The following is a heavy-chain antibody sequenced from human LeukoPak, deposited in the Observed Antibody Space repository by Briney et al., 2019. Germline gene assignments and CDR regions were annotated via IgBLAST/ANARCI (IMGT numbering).Heavy chain of an antibody. V-gene: IGHV3-74*01. D-gene: IGHD3-3*01. CDR2: INSDGMST. CDR3: ARVFLWSGNPLGY. CDR1: GXTLSDAW. Sequence: TGGSLRLSCAASGXTLSDAWMSWVRQAPGKGLVWVSRINSDGMSTSYADSVKGRFTISRDNAKNTLYLQMNSLRAEDTAVYYRARVFLWSGNPLGYWGQGTLVTVSS. J-gene: IGHJ4*02.